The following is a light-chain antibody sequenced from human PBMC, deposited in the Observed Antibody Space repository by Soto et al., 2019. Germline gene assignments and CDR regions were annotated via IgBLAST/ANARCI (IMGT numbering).Light chain of an antibody. V-gene: IGLV4-69*01. CDR3: QTWGTGIVV. CDR2: LNSDGSH. CDR1: SGHSSYA. Sequence: QSVLAQSPSASASLGASVELTCTLRSGHSSYAIAWHQQQPEKGPRYLMKLNSDGSHSKGDGIPDRFSGSSSGAERYLTISSLQSEDEADYYCQTWGTGIVVFGGGTKLTVL. J-gene: IGLJ2*01.